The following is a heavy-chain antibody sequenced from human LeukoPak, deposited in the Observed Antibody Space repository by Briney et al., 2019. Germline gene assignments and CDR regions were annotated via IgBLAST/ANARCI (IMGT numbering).Heavy chain of an antibody. J-gene: IGHJ4*02. CDR1: GGSISSYY. Sequence: SETLSLTCTVSGGSISSYYWSWIRQPPGKGLEWIGYIYYSGSTNYNPSLKSRVTISVDTSKNQFSLKLSSVTAADTAVYYRARVPYGSGSYRNWGQGTLVTVSS. CDR3: ARVPYGSGSYRN. D-gene: IGHD3-10*01. CDR2: IYYSGST. V-gene: IGHV4-59*01.